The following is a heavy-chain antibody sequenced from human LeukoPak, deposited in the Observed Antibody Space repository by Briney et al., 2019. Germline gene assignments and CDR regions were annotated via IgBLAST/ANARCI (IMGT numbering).Heavy chain of an antibody. CDR2: IYPDDSDT. J-gene: IGHJ4*02. CDR3: ARRPAGAAGLFFDY. V-gene: IGHV5-51*01. D-gene: IGHD6-19*01. Sequence: GGSLEISCQASGSNFNTYWIAWVRQLPGKGMECMGIIYPDDSDTIYSPSFQGQVNISADKSINTAYLQWSSLKAPDTAMYYCARRPAGAAGLFFDYWGQGALVTVSS. CDR1: GSNFNTYW.